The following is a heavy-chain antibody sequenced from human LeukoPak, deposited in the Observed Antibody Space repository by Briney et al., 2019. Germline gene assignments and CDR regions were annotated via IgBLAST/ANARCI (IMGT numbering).Heavy chain of an antibody. Sequence: GASVKVSCKASGYTFSSYAMSWVRQAPGKGLEWVSAISGSGGSTYYADSVKGRFTISRDNSKNTLYLQMNSLRAEDTAVYYCAKGSGRQFDYWGQGTLVTVSS. D-gene: IGHD3-10*01. CDR2: ISGSGGST. J-gene: IGHJ4*02. CDR1: GYTFSSYA. V-gene: IGHV3-23*01. CDR3: AKGSGRQFDY.